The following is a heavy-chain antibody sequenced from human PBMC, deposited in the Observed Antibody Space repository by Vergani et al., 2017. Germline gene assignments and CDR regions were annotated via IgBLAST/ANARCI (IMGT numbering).Heavy chain of an antibody. D-gene: IGHD3-22*01. J-gene: IGHJ4*02. CDR1: GGTFSSYA. CDR3: AREESSGQMGKNDY. CDR2: INPSGGST. V-gene: IGHV1-46*01. Sequence: QVQLVQSGAEVKKPGSSVKVSCKASGGTFSSYAISWVRQAPGQGLEWMGIINPSGGSTSYAQKFQGRVTMTRDTSTSTVYMELSSLRSEDTAVYYCAREESSGQMGKNDYWGQGTLVTVSS.